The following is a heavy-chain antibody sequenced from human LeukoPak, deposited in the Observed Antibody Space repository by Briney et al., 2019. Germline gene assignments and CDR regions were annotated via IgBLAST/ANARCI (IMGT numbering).Heavy chain of an antibody. V-gene: IGHV3-48*03. CDR1: GFTFSSYE. CDR3: ARSRWNPTADTKRDNWFDP. D-gene: IGHD6-13*01. CDR2: ISSSGTTI. J-gene: IGHJ5*02. Sequence: PVGALRLSCAASGFTFSSYEMNWVRQAPGKGLEWISYISSSGTTIYYADSVKGRFTISRDNAKNSLYLQMNSLREEDTAVYYCARSRWNPTADTKRDNWFDPWGQGTLVTVSS.